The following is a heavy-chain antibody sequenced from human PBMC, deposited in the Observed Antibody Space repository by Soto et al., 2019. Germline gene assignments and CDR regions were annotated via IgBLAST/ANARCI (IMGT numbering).Heavy chain of an antibody. D-gene: IGHD3-22*01. CDR1: GYSFATSG. CDR3: ARAGHYYDSSGYVN. V-gene: IGHV1-18*01. Sequence: QVKLVQSGTEVKKPGASLKVSCKASGYSFATSGISWVRQAPGQGLEWMGWISVYNGNTNYDQKLHDRVTMTTDTSTTTAYLELRSLRSDDTAVYDCARAGHYYDSSGYVNWGQGTLFTVSS. CDR2: ISVYNGNT. J-gene: IGHJ4*02.